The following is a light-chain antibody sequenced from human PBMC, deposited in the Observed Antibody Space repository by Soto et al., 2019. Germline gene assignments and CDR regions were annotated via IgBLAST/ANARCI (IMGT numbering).Light chain of an antibody. V-gene: IGKV1-39*01. CDR1: KTISKY. J-gene: IGKJ1*01. Sequence: DILMPQSQSALSPSFGDKFIRTSRESKTISKYLNWYKHKQAKDPKILIYAAFRLQSGVTSRFSGSGSGTDFTLTISSLQHEDFATYYCQKSYSTTWTFGQGTKVDIK. CDR3: QKSYSTTWT. CDR2: AAF.